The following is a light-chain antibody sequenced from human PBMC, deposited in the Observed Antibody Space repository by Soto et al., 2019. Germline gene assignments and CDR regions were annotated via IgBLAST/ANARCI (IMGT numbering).Light chain of an antibody. Sequence: DIQMTQSPSSLSASVGDRVTLTCRASQSVSSFLNWFHQKPGKAPKLLIFAASSLPSGVPPRFSGSGSGTEFTLTISSLQPEDFATYYCQQSYSTPFTVGGGTKVDSK. V-gene: IGKV1-39*01. CDR3: QQSYSTPFT. CDR1: QSVSSF. J-gene: IGKJ4*01. CDR2: AAS.